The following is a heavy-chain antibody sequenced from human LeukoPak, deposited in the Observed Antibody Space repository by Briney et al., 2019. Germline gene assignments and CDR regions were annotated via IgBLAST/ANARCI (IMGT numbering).Heavy chain of an antibody. CDR1: GFTFSSYG. J-gene: IGHJ4*02. CDR3: AKDRNAVTTRIPDY. D-gene: IGHD4-17*01. CDR2: IPYDGSNK. Sequence: PGRSLRLSCAASGFTFSSYGMHWVRQAPGKGLGWVAVIPYDGSNKYYADSVKGRFTISRDNSKNTLYLQMNGLRAEDTAVYYCAKDRNAVTTRIPDYWGQGTLVTVSS. V-gene: IGHV3-30*18.